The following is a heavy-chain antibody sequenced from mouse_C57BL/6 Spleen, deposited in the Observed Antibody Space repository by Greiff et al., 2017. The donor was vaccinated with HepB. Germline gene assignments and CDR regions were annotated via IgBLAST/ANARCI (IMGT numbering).Heavy chain of an antibody. CDR2: IRLKSDNYAT. Sequence: EVMLVESGGGLVQPGGSMKLSCVASGFTFSNYWMNWVRQSPEKGLEWVAQIRLKSDNYATHYAESVKGRFTISRDDSKSSVYLQMNNLRAEDTGIYYCTNNDGYYEYFDVWGTGTTVTVPS. J-gene: IGHJ1*03. V-gene: IGHV6-3*01. CDR1: GFTFSNYW. CDR3: TNNDGYYEYFDV. D-gene: IGHD2-3*01.